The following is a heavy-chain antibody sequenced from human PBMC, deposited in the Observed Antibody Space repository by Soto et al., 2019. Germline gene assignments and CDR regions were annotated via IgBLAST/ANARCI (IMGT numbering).Heavy chain of an antibody. CDR3: AKSRPDFWSGSFDY. V-gene: IGHV1-69*13. CDR1: GGTFSSYA. D-gene: IGHD3-3*01. CDR2: IIPIFGTA. Sequence: SVKVSCKASGGTFSSYAISWVRQAPGQGLEWMGGIIPIFGTANYAQKFQGRVTITADESTSTAYMELSSLRSEDTAVYYCAKSRPDFWSGSFDYWGQGTLVTVSS. J-gene: IGHJ4*02.